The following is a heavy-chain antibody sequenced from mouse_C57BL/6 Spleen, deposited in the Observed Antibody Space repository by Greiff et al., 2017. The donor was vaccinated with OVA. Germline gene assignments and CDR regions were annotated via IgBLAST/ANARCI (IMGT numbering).Heavy chain of an antibody. V-gene: IGHV1-22*01. CDR1: GYTFTDYN. Sequence: VQLQQSGPELVKPGASVKMSCKASGYTFTDYNMHWVKQSHGKSLEWIGYINPNNGGTSYNQKFKGKATLTVNKSSSTAYMELRSLTSEDSAVYDCARSGAYYSNVFAYWGQGTLVTVSA. J-gene: IGHJ3*01. D-gene: IGHD2-5*01. CDR3: ARSGAYYSNVFAY. CDR2: INPNNGGT.